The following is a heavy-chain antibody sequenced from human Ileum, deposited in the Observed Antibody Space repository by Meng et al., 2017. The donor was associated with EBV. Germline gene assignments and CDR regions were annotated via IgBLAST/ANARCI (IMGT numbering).Heavy chain of an antibody. CDR1: GGSITERNS. J-gene: IGHJ4*02. V-gene: IGHV4-4*02. Sequence: QLPGSGPGLVKPSGTLALTCAVSGGSITERNSWSWVRQPPGQGLEWIGEIYHNGGTNYNPSLKSRVTISVDKSKNEISLKLRSVTAADTAVYYCARWAFIYSYGFDNWGQGTLVTVSS. CDR2: IYHNGGT. CDR3: ARWAFIYSYGFDN. D-gene: IGHD5-18*01.